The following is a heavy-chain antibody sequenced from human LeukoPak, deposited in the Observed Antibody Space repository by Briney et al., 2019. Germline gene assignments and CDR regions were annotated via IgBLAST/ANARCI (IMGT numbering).Heavy chain of an antibody. CDR2: IYTSGST. V-gene: IGHV4-61*02. CDR1: GGSISSGSYY. J-gene: IGHJ4*02. Sequence: SQTLSLTCTVSGGSISSGSYYWSWIRQPAGKGLEWIGRIYTSGSTNYNPSLKSRVTISVDTSKNQFSLKLSSVTAADTAVYYCACLVGASPSDYWGQGTLVTVSS. CDR3: ACLVGASPSDY. D-gene: IGHD1-26*01.